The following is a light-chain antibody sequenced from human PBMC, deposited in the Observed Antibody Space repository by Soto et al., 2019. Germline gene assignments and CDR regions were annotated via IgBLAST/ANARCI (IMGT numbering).Light chain of an antibody. CDR1: SSDIGAYIY. J-gene: IGLJ1*01. CDR3: SSYAGSNNFV. Sequence: QSVLTQPPSASGSPGQSVTISCTGTSSDIGAYIYVSWYQQHPGKAPKLMISEVSRRPSGVPERFSGSKSGNTASLTVSGLQADDEAHYCCSSYAGSNNFVFGTGTKV. V-gene: IGLV2-8*01. CDR2: EVS.